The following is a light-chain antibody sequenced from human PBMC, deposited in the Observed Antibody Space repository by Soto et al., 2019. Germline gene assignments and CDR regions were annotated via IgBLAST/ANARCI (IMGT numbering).Light chain of an antibody. V-gene: IGKV1D-12*01. CDR3: QQANSFPPIT. CDR2: AAS. J-gene: IGKJ5*01. Sequence: DIQMTQSPSSVSASVGDRVSISYRASQDIGTFLAWYQHKPGRGPKLLIYAASNLQSGVPSRFSGSGSGTDFTLTISSLHPEDFATYYCQQANSFPPITFGQGTRLEIK. CDR1: QDIGTF.